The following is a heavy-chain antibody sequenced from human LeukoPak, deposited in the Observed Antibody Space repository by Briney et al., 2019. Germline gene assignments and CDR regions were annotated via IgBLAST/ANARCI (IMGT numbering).Heavy chain of an antibody. D-gene: IGHD5-12*01. Sequence: GGSLRLSCAASGFTFSSYSMNWVRQAPGKGLEWVSYISSSSSTIYYADSVKGRFTISRDNAKNSLYLQMNSLRAEDTAVYYCARDEGSGYPISFFDYWGQGTLVTVSS. CDR2: ISSSSSTI. V-gene: IGHV3-48*04. CDR3: ARDEGSGYPISFFDY. CDR1: GFTFSSYS. J-gene: IGHJ4*02.